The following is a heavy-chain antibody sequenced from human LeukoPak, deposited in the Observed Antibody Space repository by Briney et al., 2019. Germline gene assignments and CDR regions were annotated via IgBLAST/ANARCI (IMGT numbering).Heavy chain of an antibody. J-gene: IGHJ6*02. CDR3: ARDGSGWSRDV. V-gene: IGHV3-21*01. CDR1: GFTFSVYS. D-gene: IGHD6-19*01. CDR2: ISSTTYT. Sequence: PGGSLRLSCAASGFTFSVYSTSWIRQAPEKGLEWVSSISSTTYTYYADSVKGRFTISRDNSKNSLYLQMNSLTAEDTALYYCARDGSGWSRDVWGQGTTVTVSS.